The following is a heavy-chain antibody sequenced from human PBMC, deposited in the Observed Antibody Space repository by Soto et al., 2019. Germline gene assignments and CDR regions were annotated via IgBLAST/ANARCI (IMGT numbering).Heavy chain of an antibody. D-gene: IGHD3-3*02. Sequence: ASVKVPCKASGYTFTSYYMHWVRQAPGQGLEWMGIINPSGGSTSYAQKFQGRVTMTRDTSTSTVYMELSSLRSEDTAVYYCARDTGHFWSGYYNFDYWGQGTLVTVSS. CDR3: ARDTGHFWSGYYNFDY. CDR2: INPSGGST. J-gene: IGHJ4*02. V-gene: IGHV1-46*01. CDR1: GYTFTSYY.